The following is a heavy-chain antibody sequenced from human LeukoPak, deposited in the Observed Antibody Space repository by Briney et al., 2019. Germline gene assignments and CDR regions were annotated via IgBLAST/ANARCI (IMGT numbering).Heavy chain of an antibody. CDR2: ISGSGDST. Sequence: PGGSLRLSCAASGFTFSSYAMSWVRQAPGKGLEWVSAISGSGDSTNYADSVKGRFTISRDNSKNTLYLQMNSLRAEDTAVYFCAXVPXILLWTHYFDYWGQGTLVTVSS. V-gene: IGHV3-23*01. J-gene: IGHJ4*02. CDR1: GFTFSSYA. CDR3: AXVPXILLWTHYFDY. D-gene: IGHD5-18*01.